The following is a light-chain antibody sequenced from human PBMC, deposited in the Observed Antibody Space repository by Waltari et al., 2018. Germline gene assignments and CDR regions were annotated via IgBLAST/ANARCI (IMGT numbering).Light chain of an antibody. Sequence: AIQLTQSPSSLSASVGHRITITCRASQDIASALAWYVQKPGKAPQLLIYDASTLESGVPSRFSGSGSGTDFTHSISGLQPEDFATYYCQQFINYPLTFGPGTTVDIK. J-gene: IGKJ3*01. CDR3: QQFINYPLT. V-gene: IGKV1D-13*01. CDR2: DAS. CDR1: QDIASA.